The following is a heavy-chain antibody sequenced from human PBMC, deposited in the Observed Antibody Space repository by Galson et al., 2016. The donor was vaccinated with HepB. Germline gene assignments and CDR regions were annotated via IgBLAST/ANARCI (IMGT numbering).Heavy chain of an antibody. J-gene: IGHJ4*02. Sequence: SLRLSCAASGLDFSTHEMNWVRQAPGKGLEWISYISSSSSTIYYAASVKGRFTISRDNAKNSLYMQMNSLRAEDTAVYFCVRPHQGWGTTDYWGQGTLVTGSS. D-gene: IGHD3-16*01. CDR3: VRPHQGWGTTDY. V-gene: IGHV3-48*03. CDR1: GLDFSTHE. CDR2: ISSSSSTI.